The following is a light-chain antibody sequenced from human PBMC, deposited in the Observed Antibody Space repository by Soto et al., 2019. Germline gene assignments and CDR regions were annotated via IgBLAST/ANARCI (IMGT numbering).Light chain of an antibody. V-gene: IGKV1-27*01. CDR1: QSIANY. CDR3: QKYNWPPFT. J-gene: IGKJ3*01. Sequence: DIQMTQSPSSLGASVGDRVTISCRASQSIANYLAWYQQKPGEVPKLLIFAASTLHSGVSSRFTGSGSGTDFTLTISSLQPEDVATYYCQKYNWPPFTFGPGTKVEIK. CDR2: AAS.